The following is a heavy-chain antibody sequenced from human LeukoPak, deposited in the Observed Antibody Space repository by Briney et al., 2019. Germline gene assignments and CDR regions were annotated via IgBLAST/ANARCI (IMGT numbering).Heavy chain of an antibody. V-gene: IGHV3-23*01. Sequence: PGGSLRLSCAASGFTFSDYYMSWIRQAPGKGLEWVSGISGSGGSTYYADSVKGRFTISRDNSKSTLSLQMNSLRDDDTAVHFCAKGLSRAFGTYYFDFWGRGTLVTVSS. J-gene: IGHJ4*02. CDR3: AKGLSRAFGTYYFDF. CDR2: ISGSGGST. CDR1: GFTFSDYY. D-gene: IGHD3-10*01.